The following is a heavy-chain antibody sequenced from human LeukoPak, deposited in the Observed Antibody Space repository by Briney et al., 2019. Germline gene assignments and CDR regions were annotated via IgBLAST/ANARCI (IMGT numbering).Heavy chain of an antibody. CDR2: IYYSGIT. CDR1: GGSVSSGGYY. Sequence: SETLSLTCTVSGGSVSSGGYYWSWIRQHPRTGLEWIGHIYYSGITYYNPSLKSRLIISVDTSENQFSLKLSSVTAADTAVYYCARGYYRMDFDYWGQGTLVTVSS. V-gene: IGHV4-31*03. CDR3: ARGYYRMDFDY. D-gene: IGHD3-22*01. J-gene: IGHJ4*02.